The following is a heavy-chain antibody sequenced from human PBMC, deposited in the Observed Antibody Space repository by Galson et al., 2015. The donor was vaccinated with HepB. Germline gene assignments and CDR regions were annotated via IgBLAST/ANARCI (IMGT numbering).Heavy chain of an antibody. CDR3: ARSTATDY. D-gene: IGHD4-11*01. CDR1: GYTFTSYY. Sequence: SVKVSCKASGYTFTSYYMHWVRQAPGQGLEWMGIINPSGGSTGYAQKLQGRVTMTRDTSTSTVYMELSTLRSEDTAVYYCARSTATDYWGQGTLVTVSS. V-gene: IGHV1-46*04. CDR2: INPSGGST. J-gene: IGHJ4*02.